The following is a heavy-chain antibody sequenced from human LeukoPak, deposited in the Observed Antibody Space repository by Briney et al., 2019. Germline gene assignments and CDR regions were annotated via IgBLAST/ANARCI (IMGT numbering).Heavy chain of an antibody. J-gene: IGHJ4*02. CDR1: GFSFSSYS. D-gene: IGHD3-22*01. V-gene: IGHV3-21*04. CDR3: AKDPYDYYDSSGYYYEPYFDY. CDR2: ISTSSSYI. Sequence: GGSLRLSCAASGFSFSSYSMNWVRQAPGKGLEWVSFISTSSSYIYYADSVKGRFTISRDNARNSLYLQMNSLRAEDTAVYYCAKDPYDYYDSSGYYYEPYFDYWGQGTLVTVSS.